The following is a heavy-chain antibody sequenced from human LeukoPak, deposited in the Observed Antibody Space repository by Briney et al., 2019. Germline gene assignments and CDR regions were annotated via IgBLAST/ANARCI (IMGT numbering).Heavy chain of an antibody. V-gene: IGHV4-59*08. J-gene: IGHJ6*03. D-gene: IGHD3-16*02. CDR2: IYVTAT. CDR1: GGSIGTFY. CDR3: ARHIGGGIEDMDV. Sequence: SETLSLTCTVSGGSIGTFYWSWIRQSPGKGLEWIGYIYVTATRYNPYLQSRLTISVDRSRNQFFLNLSSVTAADMAVYYCARHIGGGIEDMDVWGKGTKVIVSS.